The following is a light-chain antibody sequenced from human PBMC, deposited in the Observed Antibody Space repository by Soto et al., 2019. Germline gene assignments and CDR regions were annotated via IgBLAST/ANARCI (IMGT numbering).Light chain of an antibody. V-gene: IGLV2-11*01. CDR2: DVS. CDR3: CSYAGSYAVV. J-gene: IGLJ2*01. CDR1: SSDVGGYNY. Sequence: QSVLTQPRSVSGSPGQSVTISCTGTSSDVGGYNYVSWYQQQPGKAPKLMIYDVSKRPSGGPDRFSGSKSGNTAALTISGLQAEDEDDYYCCSYAGSYAVVFGGGTKLTVL.